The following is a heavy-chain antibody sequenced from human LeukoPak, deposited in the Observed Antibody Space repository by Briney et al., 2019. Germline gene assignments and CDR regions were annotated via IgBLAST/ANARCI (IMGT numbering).Heavy chain of an antibody. D-gene: IGHD3-10*01. V-gene: IGHV3-21*01. CDR1: GFTFSSYS. CDR2: ISSSSSYI. Sequence: GGSLRLSCAASGFTFSSYSMNWVRQAPGKGLEWVSSISSSSSYIYYADSVKGRFTISRDNAKNSLYLQMNSLRAEDTAVYYCAKNRVLLWFGDFDYWGQGTLVTVSA. J-gene: IGHJ4*02. CDR3: AKNRVLLWFGDFDY.